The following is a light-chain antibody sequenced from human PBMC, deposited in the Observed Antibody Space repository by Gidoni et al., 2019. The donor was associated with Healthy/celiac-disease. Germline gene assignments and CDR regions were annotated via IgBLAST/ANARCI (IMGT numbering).Light chain of an antibody. CDR3: QQSYSTCT. CDR2: AAS. J-gene: IGKJ1*01. CDR1: QSIRSY. Sequence: DIQMTKSPSSLSASVGDRVTITCRASQSIRSYLNWYQQKPGKAPKLLIYAASSLQSGVPSRFSGSGSETHFTLTISSLQLEDFATYYCQQSYSTCTFGQGTKVEIK. V-gene: IGKV1-39*01.